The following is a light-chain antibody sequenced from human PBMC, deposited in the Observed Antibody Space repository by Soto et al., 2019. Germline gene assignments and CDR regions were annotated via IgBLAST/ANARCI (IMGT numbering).Light chain of an antibody. CDR1: SGSVSTSYY. J-gene: IGLJ3*02. CDR2: NTN. CDR3: VLYMGSGICV. Sequence: QTVVTQEPSFSVSPGGTVTLTCGLSSGSVSTSYYPSWYQQTPGQSPRTLIYNTNTRSSGVPDRFSGSILGNKAALTITGARADDESHYYCVLYMGSGICVFGGGTKLTVL. V-gene: IGLV8-61*01.